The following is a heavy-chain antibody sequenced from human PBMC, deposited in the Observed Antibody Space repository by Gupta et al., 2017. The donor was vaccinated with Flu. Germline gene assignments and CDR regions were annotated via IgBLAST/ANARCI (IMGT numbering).Heavy chain of an antibody. D-gene: IGHD3-10*01. V-gene: IGHV1-3*01. CDR2: INAGNGNT. Sequence: QVQLVQSGAEVKKPGASVKVSCKASGYTFTSYALHWVRQAPEQRLEWMVWINAGNGNTKYSQKFQGRVTITRDTSASTAYMELSSLRSEDTAVYYCARDQVDSTMVRGVSRCFDPWGQGTLVTVSS. J-gene: IGHJ5*02. CDR1: GYTFTSYA. CDR3: ARDQVDSTMVRGVSRCFDP.